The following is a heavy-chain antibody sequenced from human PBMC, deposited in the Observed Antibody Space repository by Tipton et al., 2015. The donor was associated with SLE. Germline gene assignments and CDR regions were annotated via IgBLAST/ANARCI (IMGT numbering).Heavy chain of an antibody. Sequence: LSCAVYGGSFSGYYWSWIRQPPGKGLEWIGEINHSGSTNYNPSLESRVTISVDTSKNQFSLKLSSVTAADTAVYYCARPSQKYYYGSGSYSYFDYWGQGTLVTVSS. J-gene: IGHJ4*02. CDR1: GGSFSGYY. V-gene: IGHV4-34*01. D-gene: IGHD3-10*01. CDR3: ARPSQKYYYGSGSYSYFDY. CDR2: INHSGST.